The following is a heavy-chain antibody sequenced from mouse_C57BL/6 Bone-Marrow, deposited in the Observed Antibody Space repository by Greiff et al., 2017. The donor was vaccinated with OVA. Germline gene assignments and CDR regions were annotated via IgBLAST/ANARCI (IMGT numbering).Heavy chain of an antibody. J-gene: IGHJ2*01. CDR3: ARQTRVAH. V-gene: IGHV5-6*01. Sequence: EVMLVESGGDLVKPGGSLKLSCAASGFTFSSYGMSWVRQTPDKRLEWVATISSGGSYTYYPDSVKGRFTISRDNAKNTLYLQMSSLKSEDTAMYYCARQTRVAHWGQGTTLTVSS. CDR1: GFTFSSYG. D-gene: IGHD1-1*01. CDR2: ISSGGSYT.